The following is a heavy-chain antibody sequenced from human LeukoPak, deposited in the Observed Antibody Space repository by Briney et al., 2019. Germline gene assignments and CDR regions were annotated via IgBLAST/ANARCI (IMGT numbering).Heavy chain of an antibody. CDR2: ISSSSSYI. J-gene: IGHJ4*02. CDR1: GFTFSSYS. V-gene: IGHV3-21*01. CDR3: AREGGRFGELSSIY. Sequence: GGSLRLSCAASGFTFSSYSMNWVRQAPGKGLEWVSSISSSSSYIYYADSVKGRFTISRDNAKNSLYLQMNSLRAEDTAVYYCAREGGRFGELSSIYWGQGTLVTVSS. D-gene: IGHD3-10*01.